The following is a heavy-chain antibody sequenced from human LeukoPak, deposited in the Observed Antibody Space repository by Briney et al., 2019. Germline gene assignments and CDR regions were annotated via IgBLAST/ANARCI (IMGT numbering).Heavy chain of an antibody. CDR3: AKEMAAYYYYYMDV. CDR1: GFTFSSYG. D-gene: IGHD5-24*01. J-gene: IGHJ6*03. Sequence: GGSLRLSCAASGFTFSSYGMHWVRQAPGKGLEWVAVISYDGSNKYYADSVKGRFTISRDNSKNTLYLQMNSLRAEDTAVYYCAKEMAAYYYYYMDVWGKGTTVTVSS. CDR2: ISYDGSNK. V-gene: IGHV3-30*18.